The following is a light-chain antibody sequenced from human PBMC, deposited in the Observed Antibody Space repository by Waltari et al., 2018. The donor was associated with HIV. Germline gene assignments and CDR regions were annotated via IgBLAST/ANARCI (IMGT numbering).Light chain of an antibody. CDR2: DVS. J-gene: IGLJ2*01. V-gene: IGLV2-11*01. CDR3: CSYAGSYPVV. Sequence: QSALTQPRSVSGSPGQPVTILRSGTSRDVDVYNFFSWYQQHPGKAPKLMIYDVSKRPSGVPDRFSGSKSGNTASLTISGLQAEDEADYYCCSYAGSYPVVFGGGTKLTVL. CDR1: SRDVDVYNF.